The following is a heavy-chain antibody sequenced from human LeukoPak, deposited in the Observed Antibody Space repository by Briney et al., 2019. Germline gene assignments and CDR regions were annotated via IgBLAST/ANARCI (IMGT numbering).Heavy chain of an antibody. D-gene: IGHD3-22*01. Sequence: PGGSLRLSCTASGFTFSSYWMHWVRQAPGKGLVWVSRINSDGSSTSYADSVKGRFTISRDNAKNTLYLQINSLRAEDTAVYYCARGGYYYDSSGYYSFFDYWGQGTLVTVSS. CDR2: INSDGSST. V-gene: IGHV3-74*01. CDR1: GFTFSSYW. J-gene: IGHJ4*02. CDR3: ARGGYYYDSSGYYSFFDY.